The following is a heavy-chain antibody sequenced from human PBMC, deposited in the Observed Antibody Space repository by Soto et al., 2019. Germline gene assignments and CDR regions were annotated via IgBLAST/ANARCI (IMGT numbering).Heavy chain of an antibody. D-gene: IGHD6-6*01. J-gene: IGHJ4*02. CDR2: INSDGITS. Sequence: EVQLVESGGGLIQPGGSLRLSCAASGFTFSNYWMHWVRQVPGEGLMWVSRINSDGITSVYADSVKGRFTISRDNAKNTLFMHVNSLRAEDTAVYYCVRSIEGYSYFDYWGQGTLVTVSS. CDR1: GFTFSNYW. CDR3: VRSIEGYSYFDY. V-gene: IGHV3-74*01.